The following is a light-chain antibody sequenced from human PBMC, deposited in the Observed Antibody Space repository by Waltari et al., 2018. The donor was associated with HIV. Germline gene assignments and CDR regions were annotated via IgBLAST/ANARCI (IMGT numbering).Light chain of an antibody. CDR1: QSVSSSY. J-gene: IGKJ4*01. Sequence: ELVLTQSPGTLSLSQGERATLACRASQSVSSSYLAWYQQKPGQAPRLLIYGASSRATGIPDRFSGGGSGTDFTLTISRLEPEDFAVYYCQQYGSSPPLTFGGGTKVEIQ. CDR3: QQYGSSPPLT. CDR2: GAS. V-gene: IGKV3-20*01.